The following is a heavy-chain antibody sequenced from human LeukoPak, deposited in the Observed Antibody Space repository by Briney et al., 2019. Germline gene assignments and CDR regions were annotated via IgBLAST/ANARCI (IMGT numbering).Heavy chain of an antibody. CDR1: GYTFTSYY. V-gene: IGHV1-46*01. J-gene: IGHJ4*02. CDR3: ARGASRSFDY. CDR2: INPSGGST. Sequence: ASVKVSCKASGYTFTSYYMHWVRQAPGQGLEWMGIINPSGGSTSYAQKFQGRVTMTRNTSISTAYMELSSLTSDDTAVYYCARGASRSFDYWGQGTLVTVSS.